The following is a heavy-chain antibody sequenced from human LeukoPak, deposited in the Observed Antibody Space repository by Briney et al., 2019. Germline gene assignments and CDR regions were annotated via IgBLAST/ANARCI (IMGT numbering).Heavy chain of an antibody. V-gene: IGHV1-2*02. CDR3: ASMMVRGGTYDY. CDR1: GYTFTGYY. Sequence: WASVKVSCKASGYTFTGYYMQWVRQAPGQGLEWMGWINPNSGGANYAQKFQGRVTMTRDTSISTAYMELSRLRSDDTAVYYCASMMVRGGTYDYWGQGTLVTVSS. J-gene: IGHJ4*02. D-gene: IGHD3-10*01. CDR2: INPNSGGA.